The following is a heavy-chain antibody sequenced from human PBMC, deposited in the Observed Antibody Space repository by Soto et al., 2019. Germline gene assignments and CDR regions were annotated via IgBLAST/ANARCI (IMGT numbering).Heavy chain of an antibody. V-gene: IGHV4-59*01. CDR1: GGSISSYY. D-gene: IGHD1-26*01. CDR2: IYYSGST. Sequence: SETLSLTCTVSGGSISSYYWSWIRQPPGKGLEWIGYIYYSGSTNYNPSLKSRVTISVDTSKNQFSLKLSSVTAADTAVYYCARVGWALYYVDYWGQGTFVTV. CDR3: ARVGWALYYVDY. J-gene: IGHJ4*02.